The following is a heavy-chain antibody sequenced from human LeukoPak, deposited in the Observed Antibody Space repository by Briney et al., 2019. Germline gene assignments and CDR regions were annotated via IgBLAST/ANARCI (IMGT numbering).Heavy chain of an antibody. CDR2: TPYSGDT. J-gene: IGHJ4*02. CDR1: GGSISSYY. V-gene: IGHV4-39*01. Sequence: TSETLSLTCTVSGGSISSYYWGWIRQPPGKGLEWIGSTPYSGDTVYNPSLKSRIIISVDTSKNQFSLKLTSVTAADTAVYYCVRSLATSGMYWGQGTLVTVSS. D-gene: IGHD6-13*01. CDR3: VRSLATSGMY.